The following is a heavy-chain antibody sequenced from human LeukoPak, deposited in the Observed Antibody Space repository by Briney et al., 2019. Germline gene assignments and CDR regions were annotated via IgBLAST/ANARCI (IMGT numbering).Heavy chain of an antibody. V-gene: IGHV3-48*02. CDR3: ARVDWMIGAFDI. J-gene: IGHJ3*02. Sequence: GGSLRLSCAASGVTFSTHSMNWVRQAPGKGLEWVSYITSSSSTIYYADSVRGRFTISRDNAKNSLYLQMNSLRDEDTAVYYCARVDWMIGAFDIWGQGTMVTVSS. D-gene: IGHD3-22*01. CDR2: ITSSSSTI. CDR1: GVTFSTHS.